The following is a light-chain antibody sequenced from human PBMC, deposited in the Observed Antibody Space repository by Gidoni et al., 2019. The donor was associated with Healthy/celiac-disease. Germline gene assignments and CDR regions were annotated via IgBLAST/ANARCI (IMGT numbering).Light chain of an antibody. J-gene: IGKJ2*01. Sequence: EIVLTQSPGTLSLSPGERATLSCRASQSVSSSYLAWYQQKPGQAPRLLIYGASSRATGIPDRFSGSGSWTDFTLTTSRLEPEDFAVYYCQQYGSTYTFGQGTKLEIK. CDR2: GAS. CDR1: QSVSSSY. V-gene: IGKV3-20*01. CDR3: QQYGSTYT.